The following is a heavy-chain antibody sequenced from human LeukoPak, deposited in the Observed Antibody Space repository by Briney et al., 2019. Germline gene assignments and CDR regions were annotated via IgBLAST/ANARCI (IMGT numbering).Heavy chain of an antibody. CDR2: FDPEDDET. J-gene: IGHJ4*02. Sequence: ASVKVSCKVSGYTLTELSMHWVRQAPGKGLEWMGGFDPEDDETFYAQKFQGRVTMTEDTSTDTAYMELSSLRSEDTAVYYCATDSPHYGPLGYWGQGTLVTVSS. CDR3: ATDSPHYGPLGY. CDR1: GYTLTELS. V-gene: IGHV1-24*01. D-gene: IGHD4-17*01.